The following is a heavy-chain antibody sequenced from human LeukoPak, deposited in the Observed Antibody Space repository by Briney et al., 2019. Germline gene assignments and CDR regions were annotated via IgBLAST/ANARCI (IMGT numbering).Heavy chain of an antibody. V-gene: IGHV3-33*01. CDR3: ARGIKAEIYFDY. D-gene: IGHD3-16*01. CDR1: GFTFSSYG. CDR2: IWYDGSNK. J-gene: IGHJ4*02. Sequence: AGGSLRLSCAASGFTFSSYGMHWVRQAPGKGLEWVAVIWYDGSNKYYADSVKGRFTISRDNSKNTLYLQMNSLRAEDTAVYYCARGIKAEIYFDYWGQGTLVTVSS.